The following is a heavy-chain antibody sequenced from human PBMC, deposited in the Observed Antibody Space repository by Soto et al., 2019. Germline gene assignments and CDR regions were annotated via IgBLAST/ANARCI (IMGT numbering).Heavy chain of an antibody. CDR1: GFTFSSYA. CDR2: ISYDGSNK. V-gene: IGHV3-30-3*01. D-gene: IGHD7-27*01. J-gene: IGHJ4*02. Sequence: QVQLVESGGGVVQPGRSLRLSCAASGFTFSSYAMHWVRQAPGKGLEWVAVISYDGSNKYYADSVKGRFTISRDNSKNTLYLQMNSLRAEDTAVYYCARARPGVHWGQGTLVTVSS. CDR3: ARARPGVH.